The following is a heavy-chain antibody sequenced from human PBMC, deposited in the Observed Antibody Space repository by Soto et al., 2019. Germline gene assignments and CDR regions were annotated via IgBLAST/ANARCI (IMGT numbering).Heavy chain of an antibody. CDR2: INHSGST. Sequence: SETLSLTFAVYGGSFSGYYWSWIRQPPGKGLEWIGEINHSGSTNYNPSLKSRVTISVDTSKNQFSLKLSSVTAADTAVYYCARKSANDKFDYWGQGTLVTVSS. J-gene: IGHJ4*02. D-gene: IGHD2-15*01. CDR1: GGSFSGYY. V-gene: IGHV4-34*01. CDR3: ARKSANDKFDY.